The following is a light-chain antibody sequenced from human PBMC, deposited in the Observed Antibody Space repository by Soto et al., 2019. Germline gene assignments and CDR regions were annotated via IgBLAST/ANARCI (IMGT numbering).Light chain of an antibody. CDR2: AAS. Sequence: EIVLTQSPGTLSLSPGERATLSCRASQSLTNNYLAWYQQKPGQAPRLLIYAASSRATGIPDRFSGCGSETDFTLTISRLEPEDFAVYYCQQYGSSLPVTFGGGTNVEIK. V-gene: IGKV3-20*01. CDR1: QSLTNNY. J-gene: IGKJ4*01. CDR3: QQYGSSLPVT.